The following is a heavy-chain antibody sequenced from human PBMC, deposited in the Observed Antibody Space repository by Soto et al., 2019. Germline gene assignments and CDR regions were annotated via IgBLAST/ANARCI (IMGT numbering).Heavy chain of an antibody. D-gene: IGHD2-8*02. Sequence: QVQLVQSGAEVKKPGSSVKVSCKGSGGTFSSYTISWVRQAPGQGLEWMGRIIPILGIANHAQKFQGRVTITAHKSTSTAYMELSSLSSVDTPVYYCARLRLSYWMDVWGQGTTATVSS. J-gene: IGHJ6*02. CDR3: ARLRLSYWMDV. V-gene: IGHV1-69*02. CDR1: GGTFSSYT. CDR2: IIPILGIA.